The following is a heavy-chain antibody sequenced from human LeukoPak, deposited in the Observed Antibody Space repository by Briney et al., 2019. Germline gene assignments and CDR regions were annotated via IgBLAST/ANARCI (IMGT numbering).Heavy chain of an antibody. V-gene: IGHV3-21*01. J-gene: IGHJ5*02. Sequence: GGSLRLSCAASGFTFSSYSMNWVRQAPGKGLEWVSSISSSSSYIYYADSVKGRFTISRDNAKNSPYLQMNSLRAEDTAVYYCARDTSPGDSSGYYYVRWFDPWGQGTLVTVSS. D-gene: IGHD3-22*01. CDR3: ARDTSPGDSSGYYYVRWFDP. CDR1: GFTFSSYS. CDR2: ISSSSSYI.